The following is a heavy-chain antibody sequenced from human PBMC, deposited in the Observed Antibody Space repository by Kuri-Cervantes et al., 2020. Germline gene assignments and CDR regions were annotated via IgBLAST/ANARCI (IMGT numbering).Heavy chain of an antibody. V-gene: IGHV1-2*02. J-gene: IGHJ4*02. Sequence: GGSLRLSCKASGFTFTGYYIHWVRQAPGHGLEWMGWINPNSGDTDYAQKFQGRVTMTRDTSISTAYMEVSSLRSDDAAVYYCARPYCGSTTCYAYFDCWGQGTLVTVSS. D-gene: IGHD2-2*01. CDR1: GFTFTGYY. CDR3: ARPYCGSTTCYAYFDC. CDR2: INPNSGDT.